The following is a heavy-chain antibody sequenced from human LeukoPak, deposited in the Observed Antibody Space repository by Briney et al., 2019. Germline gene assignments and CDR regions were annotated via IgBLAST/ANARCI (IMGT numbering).Heavy chain of an antibody. D-gene: IGHD5-18*01. V-gene: IGHV1-2*02. CDR3: AGWVGGYSYGDNPFDY. CDR2: INPNSGGT. Sequence: ASVKVSCKASGYTFTGYYMHWVRQAPGQGLEWMGWINPNSGGTNYAQKFQGRVTMTRDTSISTAYMKLSRLRSDDTAVYYCAGWVGGYSYGDNPFDYWGQGTLVTVSS. J-gene: IGHJ4*02. CDR1: GYTFTGYY.